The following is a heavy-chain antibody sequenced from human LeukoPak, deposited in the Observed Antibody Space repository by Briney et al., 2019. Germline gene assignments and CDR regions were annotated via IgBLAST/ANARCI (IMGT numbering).Heavy chain of an antibody. Sequence: GRSLRLSCAASGFTFSSYGIHWVRQAPGKGLEWVAVIWYDGSNEYYADSVKGRFTISRDNSKNTLYLQMNSLRAEDTAVYYCARSWQQLVLDYWGQGTLVTVSS. CDR3: ARSWQQLVLDY. V-gene: IGHV3-33*01. J-gene: IGHJ4*02. D-gene: IGHD6-13*01. CDR2: IWYDGSNE. CDR1: GFTFSSYG.